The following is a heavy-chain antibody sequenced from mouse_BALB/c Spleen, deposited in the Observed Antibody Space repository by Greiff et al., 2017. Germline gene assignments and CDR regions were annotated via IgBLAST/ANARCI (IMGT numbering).Heavy chain of an antibody. CDR3: ARGDYYGSIYAMDY. V-gene: IGHV1-4*02. D-gene: IGHD1-1*01. Sequence: QVQLQQSAAELARPGASVKMSCKASGYTFTSYTMHWVKQRPGQGLEWIGYITPSSGYTEYNQKFKDKTTLTADKSSSTAYMQLSSLTSEDSAVYYCARGDYYGSIYAMDYWGQGTAVTVSS. J-gene: IGHJ4*01. CDR1: GYTFTSYT. CDR2: ITPSSGYT.